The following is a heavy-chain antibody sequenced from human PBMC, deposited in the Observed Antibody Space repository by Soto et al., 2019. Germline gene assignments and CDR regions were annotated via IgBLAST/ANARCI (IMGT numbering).Heavy chain of an antibody. CDR3: ARDLWGYCGTDCYPLDV. Sequence: SETLSLTCTVSGGSVNIGTYYWSWIRQPPGKGLEWIGFIHYSGSTNYNPSLKGRVTISVDTSKNQFSLKLNSVTAADTAVYYCARDLWGYCGTDCYPLDVWGQGTTVSVSS. CDR1: GGSVNIGTYY. J-gene: IGHJ6*02. D-gene: IGHD2-21*02. CDR2: IHYSGST. V-gene: IGHV4-61*01.